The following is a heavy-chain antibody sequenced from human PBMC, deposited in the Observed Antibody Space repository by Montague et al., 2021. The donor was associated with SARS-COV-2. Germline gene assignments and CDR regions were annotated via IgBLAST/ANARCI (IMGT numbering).Heavy chain of an antibody. CDR3: ARDRDWDDWCGMDV. V-gene: IGHV3-48*03. D-gene: IGHD2-21*01. J-gene: IGHJ6*02. Sequence: SRRLSWSASGFIFSSYEMNWVRQAPGKGPEWISYISSSGGGSTKHYTDSVKGRFTISRDNAKNSLYLQMNSLRVEDTAIYYCARDRDWDDWCGMDVWGQGTTVTVSS. CDR1: GFIFSSYE. CDR2: ISSSGGGSTK.